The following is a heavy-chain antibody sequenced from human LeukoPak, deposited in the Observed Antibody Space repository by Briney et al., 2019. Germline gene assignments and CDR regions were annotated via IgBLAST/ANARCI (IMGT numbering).Heavy chain of an antibody. J-gene: IGHJ4*02. CDR3: AKDIYDSTGSSLAY. CDR1: GFTFDDYA. D-gene: IGHD3-22*01. V-gene: IGHV3-9*01. Sequence: GRSLRLSCAASGFTFDDYAMHWVRQAPGKGLEWVSGISWNSGSIVYADSVTGRFTISRDNAKNSLYLQMNSLRAEDTALYYCAKDIYDSTGSSLAYWGQGTLVTVSS. CDR2: ISWNSGSI.